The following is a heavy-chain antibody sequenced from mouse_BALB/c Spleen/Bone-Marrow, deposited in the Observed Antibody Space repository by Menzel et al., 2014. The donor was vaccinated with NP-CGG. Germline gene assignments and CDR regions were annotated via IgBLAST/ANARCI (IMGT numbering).Heavy chain of an antibody. V-gene: IGHV1-63*02. J-gene: IGHJ4*01. Sequence: VQLQQSGAELVRPGPSVKISCKASGYTFTNYWLGWVKQRPGHGLEWIGDIYPGGGYTDYNEKFKGKATLTADTSSSTAYMQLSSLTSEDSAVYFWARDMITTRAKDYWGKGTSVTVYS. CDR1: GYTFTNYW. CDR3: ARDMITTRAKDY. D-gene: IGHD2-4*01. CDR2: IYPGGGYT.